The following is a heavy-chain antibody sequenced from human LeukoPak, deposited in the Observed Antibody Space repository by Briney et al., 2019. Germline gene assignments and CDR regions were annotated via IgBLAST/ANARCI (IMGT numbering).Heavy chain of an antibody. Sequence: GGSLRLSCAASGFTFSSYNMNWVRQAPGKGLEWVSFISSSSSYIYYADSVKGRFTISRDNAKNSLYLQMNSLRAEDTAVYYCAREGGYNSVRDAFDIWGQGTMVTVSS. CDR1: GFTFSSYN. CDR3: AREGGYNSVRDAFDI. V-gene: IGHV3-21*01. J-gene: IGHJ3*02. CDR2: ISSSSSYI. D-gene: IGHD5-24*01.